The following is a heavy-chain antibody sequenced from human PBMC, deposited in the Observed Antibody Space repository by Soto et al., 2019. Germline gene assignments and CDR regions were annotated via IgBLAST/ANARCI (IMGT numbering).Heavy chain of an antibody. V-gene: IGHV1-46*01. J-gene: IGHJ4*02. CDR1: GYTFTSYA. CDR2: INPNGGST. CDR3: ATEIDGTTVTSLDY. D-gene: IGHD4-17*01. Sequence: ASVKVSCKASGYTFTSYAMNWVRQAPGHGLEWMGLINPNGGSTRFAQKFQGRVTMTSDTSTSTAYMELSSLRSEDTTVYYCATEIDGTTVTSLDYWGQGTLVTVSS.